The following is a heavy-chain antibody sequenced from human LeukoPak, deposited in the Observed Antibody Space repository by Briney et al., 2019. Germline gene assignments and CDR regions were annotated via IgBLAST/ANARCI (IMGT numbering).Heavy chain of an antibody. V-gene: IGHV3-30*02. D-gene: IGHD3-10*01. CDR3: AKSVTTMVRGYFDY. CDR1: GFPFSSYG. Sequence: GGPLRLSCAASGFPFSSYGMHWVRQAPGKGLVWVAFIRYDGRNKYYADSVNGRFTISRDNSKNTLYLQMNSLRAEDTAVYYCAKSVTTMVRGYFDYWGQGTLVTVSS. J-gene: IGHJ4*02. CDR2: IRYDGRNK.